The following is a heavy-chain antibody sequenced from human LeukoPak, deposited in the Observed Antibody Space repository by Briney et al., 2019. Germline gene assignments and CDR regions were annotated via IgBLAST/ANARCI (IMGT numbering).Heavy chain of an antibody. CDR3: ARTNYYDSSGYRYYYYYYYMDV. J-gene: IGHJ6*03. Sequence: TETLSLTRTVSGGSISSHYWSWIRQPPGKGLWWIGYIYYSGSTNYNPSLKSRVTISVDTSKNHFSLKLSSVTAADTAVYYCARTNYYDSSGYRYYYYYYYMDVWGKGTTVTVSS. CDR2: IYYSGST. D-gene: IGHD3-22*01. V-gene: IGHV4-59*11. CDR1: GGSISSHY.